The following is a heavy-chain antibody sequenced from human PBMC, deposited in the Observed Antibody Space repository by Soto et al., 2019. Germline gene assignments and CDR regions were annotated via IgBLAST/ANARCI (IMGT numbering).Heavy chain of an antibody. V-gene: IGHV3-23*01. CDR2: ITGDGGDT. Sequence: GGSLRLSCVASGFTFSSYAMSWVRQAPGKGLEWVSAITGDGGDTFHADSVRGRLTISRDNSRNTLYLQMDSLRAEDTALYHCAKGSATSRPYYFDYWGQGTQVTVSS. J-gene: IGHJ4*02. CDR1: GFTFSSYA. CDR3: AKGSATSRPYYFDY.